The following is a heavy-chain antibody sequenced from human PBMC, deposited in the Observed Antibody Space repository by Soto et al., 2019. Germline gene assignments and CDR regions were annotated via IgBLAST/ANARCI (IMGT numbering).Heavy chain of an antibody. CDR3: ARGDSGSYPFDY. CDR2: IIPIFGTA. CDR1: GGTFSSYA. D-gene: IGHD1-26*01. Sequence: ASVKVSCKASGGTFSSYAISWVRQAPGQGLEWMGGIIPIFGTANYAQKFQGRVTITADKSTSTAYMELSSLRSEDTAVYYCARGDSGSYPFDYWGQGTLVTVSS. V-gene: IGHV1-69*06. J-gene: IGHJ4*02.